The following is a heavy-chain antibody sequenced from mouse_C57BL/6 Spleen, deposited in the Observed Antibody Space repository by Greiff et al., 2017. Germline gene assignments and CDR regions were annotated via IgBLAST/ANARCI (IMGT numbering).Heavy chain of an antibody. Sequence: EVQRVESGGGLVQPKGSLKLSCAASGFSFNTYAMNWVRQAPGKGLEWVARIRSKSNNYATYYADSVKDRFTISRDDSESMLYLQMNNLKTEDTAMYYCVKSLDYYGSSPLAYWGQGTLVTVSA. J-gene: IGHJ3*01. V-gene: IGHV10-1*01. CDR2: IRSKSNNYAT. D-gene: IGHD1-1*01. CDR3: VKSLDYYGSSPLAY. CDR1: GFSFNTYA.